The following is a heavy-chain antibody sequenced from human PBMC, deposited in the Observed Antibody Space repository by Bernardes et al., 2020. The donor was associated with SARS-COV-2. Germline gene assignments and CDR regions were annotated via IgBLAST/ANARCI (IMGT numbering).Heavy chain of an antibody. CDR1: GYTFTDYH. J-gene: IGHJ3*01. V-gene: IGHV1-2*02. Sequence: ASVKVSCKASGYTFTDYHIHWVRQAPGQGLEWMGWIYPPNGGTNYARSFQGRVTMTRDTSITTAYMELSRLTLDDTAVYFCGSVTWSQRDGFDVWGQGTMVTVSS. CDR2: IYPPNGGT. D-gene: IGHD1-26*01. CDR3: GSVTWSQRDGFDV.